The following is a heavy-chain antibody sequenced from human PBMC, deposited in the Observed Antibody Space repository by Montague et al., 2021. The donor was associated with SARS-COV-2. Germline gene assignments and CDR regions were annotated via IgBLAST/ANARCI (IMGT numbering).Heavy chain of an antibody. Sequence: SETLSLTRTVSGGSISSYYWSWIRQPPGKGLEWIGYIYYSGSTNYNPSLKSRVTISVDTSKNQFSLKLSSVTAADTAVYYCARDSDYYDSSAGYYYGMDVWGQGTTVTVSS. CDR2: IYYSGST. V-gene: IGHV4-59*01. J-gene: IGHJ6*02. D-gene: IGHD3-22*01. CDR3: ARDSDYYDSSAGYYYGMDV. CDR1: GGSISSYY.